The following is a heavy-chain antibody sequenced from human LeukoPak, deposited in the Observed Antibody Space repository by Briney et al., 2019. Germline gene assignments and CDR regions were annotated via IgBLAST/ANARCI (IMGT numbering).Heavy chain of an antibody. V-gene: IGHV4-59*01. CDR3: AREGNSFGYYFHY. D-gene: IGHD3-22*01. Sequence: SETLSLTCIVSGGSISNYYWSWIRQSPGKGLEWIGYICYSGSTNYNPSLKSRVTISADTSKKQISLKLSSVTAADTAVYYCAREGNSFGYYFHYWGQGTLITVSS. CDR1: GGSISNYY. CDR2: ICYSGST. J-gene: IGHJ1*01.